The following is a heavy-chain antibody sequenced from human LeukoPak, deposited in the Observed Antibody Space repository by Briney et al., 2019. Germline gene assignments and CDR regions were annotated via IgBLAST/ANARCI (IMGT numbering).Heavy chain of an antibody. V-gene: IGHV3-11*01. CDR3: ARDYPLAYGVAGEASSDY. D-gene: IGHD4-17*01. CDR2: ISSGGSTT. CDR1: GFTFNTYA. Sequence: GGSLRLSCAASGFTFNTYAMSWIRQAPGKGLEWVSYISSGGSTTYYADSVKGRFTISRDNAQKSVYLQMNSLRVEDTAVYYCARDYPLAYGVAGEASSDYWGQGTLVTVSS. J-gene: IGHJ4*02.